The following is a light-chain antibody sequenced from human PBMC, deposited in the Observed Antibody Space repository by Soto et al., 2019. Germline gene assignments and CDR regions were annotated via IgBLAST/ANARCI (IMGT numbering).Light chain of an antibody. V-gene: IGLV2-11*01. Sequence: QSALTQPRSVSGSPGQSVAISCTGTSSDVGAYNYVSWYQQHPGKAPKVMIYDVNKRPSGVPDRFSGSESDNTASLTISGLQAEDEADYYCCAYAGSYSLVFGGGTKVTVL. CDR2: DVN. CDR3: CAYAGSYSLV. CDR1: SSDVGAYNY. J-gene: IGLJ2*01.